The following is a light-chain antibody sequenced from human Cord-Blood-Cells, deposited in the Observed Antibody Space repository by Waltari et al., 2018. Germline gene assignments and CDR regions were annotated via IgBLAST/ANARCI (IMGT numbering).Light chain of an antibody. CDR2: DVS. Sequence: QSALTQPRSVSGSPGQSVTISCTGTSSDVGGYNYVSWYQQHPGKAPKLMIYDVSKRPSGVPDRFSGSKSGNTASLTISGRQAEDDADYYCCSYAGSYPYVFGTGTKVTVL. CDR1: SSDVGGYNY. V-gene: IGLV2-11*01. J-gene: IGLJ1*01. CDR3: CSYAGSYPYV.